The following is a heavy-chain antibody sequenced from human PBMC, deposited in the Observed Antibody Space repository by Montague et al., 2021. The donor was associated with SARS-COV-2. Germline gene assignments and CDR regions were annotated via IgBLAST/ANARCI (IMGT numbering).Heavy chain of an antibody. V-gene: IGHV3-33*01. CDR1: GFTFSSYG. D-gene: IGHD1-26*01. J-gene: IGHJ3*02. Sequence: SLRLSCAASGFTFSSYGMHWVRQAPGKGLEWVAVIWYDGSNKYYADSVKGRFTISRDNSKNTLYLQMSSLRAEDTAVYYCARDTMRGSYYADAFDIWGQGTMVTVSS. CDR3: ARDTMRGSYYADAFDI. CDR2: IWYDGSNK.